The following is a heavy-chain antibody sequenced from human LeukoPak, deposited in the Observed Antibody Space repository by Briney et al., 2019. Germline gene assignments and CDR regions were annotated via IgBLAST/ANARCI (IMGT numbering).Heavy chain of an antibody. Sequence: ASVKVSCKASGYTFTSYDINWVRQATGQGLEWMGWMNPNSANTGYAQKFQGRVTMTRNTSISTAYMELSSLRSEDTAVYYCARRSRSYGSGNIGGYWGQGTLVTVSS. D-gene: IGHD3-10*01. CDR3: ARRSRSYGSGNIGGY. CDR2: MNPNSANT. CDR1: GYTFTSYD. V-gene: IGHV1-8*01. J-gene: IGHJ4*02.